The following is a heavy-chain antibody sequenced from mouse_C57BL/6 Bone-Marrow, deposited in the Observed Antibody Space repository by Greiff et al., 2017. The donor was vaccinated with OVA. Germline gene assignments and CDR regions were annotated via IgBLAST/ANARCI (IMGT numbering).Heavy chain of an antibody. D-gene: IGHD1-1*01. Sequence: VQLQQPGAELVKPGASVKMSCKASGYTFTSYWITWVKQRPGQGLEWIGDIYPGSGSTNYNEKFKSKATLTVDTSSSTAYMQLSSLTSEDSAVYYCARREFGLDYYGSSYEAYWGQGTLVTVSA. CDR2: IYPGSGST. CDR1: GYTFTSYW. V-gene: IGHV1-55*01. J-gene: IGHJ3*01. CDR3: ARREFGLDYYGSSYEAY.